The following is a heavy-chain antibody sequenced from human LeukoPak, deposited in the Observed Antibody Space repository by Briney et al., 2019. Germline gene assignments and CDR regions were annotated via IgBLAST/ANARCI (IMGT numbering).Heavy chain of an antibody. D-gene: IGHD3-10*01. CDR3: AKDLVGGSGSSEYYYGMDV. V-gene: IGHV3-33*06. Sequence: PGRSLRLSCAASGFTFSSYGMHWVRQAPGKGLEWVAVIWYDGSHKYYADSVKGRFTISRDNSKNTLYLQMNSLRAEDTAVYYCAKDLVGGSGSSEYYYGMDVWGQGTTVTVSS. CDR2: IWYDGSHK. CDR1: GFTFSSYG. J-gene: IGHJ6*02.